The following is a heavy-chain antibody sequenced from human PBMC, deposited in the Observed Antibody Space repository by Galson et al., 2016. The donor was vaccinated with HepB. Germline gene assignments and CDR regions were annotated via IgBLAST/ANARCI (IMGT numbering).Heavy chain of an antibody. V-gene: IGHV4-59*11. J-gene: IGHJ3*02. Sequence: LSLTCTVSGGSISGHYWSWIRQPPGKGLEWIGFISLRGSGSTSYNPSLKSRVTITGDTSKNQISLRLRPVIAADTAVYYCASHDYWNDNHDSFDIWGQGTRVTVSS. CDR1: GGSISGHY. CDR2: ISLRGSGST. CDR3: ASHDYWNDNHDSFDI. D-gene: IGHD3/OR15-3a*01.